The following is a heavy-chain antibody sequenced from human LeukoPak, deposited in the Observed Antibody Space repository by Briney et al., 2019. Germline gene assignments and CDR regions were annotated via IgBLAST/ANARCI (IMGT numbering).Heavy chain of an antibody. Sequence: SETLSLTCTVSGYSISSGYYWGWIRQPPGKGLEWIGSIYHSGSTYYNPSLKSRATTSVDTSKNQFSLKLSSVTAADTAVYYCARELVAENYYYYMDVWGKGTTVTVSS. CDR1: GYSISSGYY. CDR3: ARELVAENYYYYMDV. CDR2: IYHSGST. V-gene: IGHV4-38-2*02. J-gene: IGHJ6*03. D-gene: IGHD3-9*01.